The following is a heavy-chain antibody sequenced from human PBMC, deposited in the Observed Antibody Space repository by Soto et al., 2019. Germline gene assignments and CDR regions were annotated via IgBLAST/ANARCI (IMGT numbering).Heavy chain of an antibody. Sequence: PGESLKISCKGSGYSFTSYWIGWVRQMPGKGLEWMGIIYPGDSDTRYSPSFQGQVTISADKSISTAYLQWSSLKASDTAMYYCARGPGDCIGGSCYSEGAFDIWGQGTMVTVSS. V-gene: IGHV5-51*01. J-gene: IGHJ3*02. CDR3: ARGPGDCIGGSCYSEGAFDI. D-gene: IGHD2-15*01. CDR2: IYPGDSDT. CDR1: GYSFTSYW.